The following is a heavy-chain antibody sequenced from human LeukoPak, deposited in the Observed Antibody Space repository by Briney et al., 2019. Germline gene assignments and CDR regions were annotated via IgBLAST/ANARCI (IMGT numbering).Heavy chain of an antibody. J-gene: IGHJ4*02. CDR1: GYTFTSYY. Sequence: ASVKVSCKASGYTFTSYYMHWVRQAPGQGLEWMGIINPSGGSTSYAQKFQGRVTMTRDTSTSTVYMELSSLRSEDTAVYYCARDLKPYYYDSSGYYFDYWGQGTLVAVSS. D-gene: IGHD3-22*01. V-gene: IGHV1-46*01. CDR3: ARDLKPYYYDSSGYYFDY. CDR2: INPSGGST.